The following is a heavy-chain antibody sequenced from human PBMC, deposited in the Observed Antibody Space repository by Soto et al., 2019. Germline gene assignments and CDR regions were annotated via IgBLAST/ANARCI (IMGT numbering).Heavy chain of an antibody. CDR1: GYSFTSYW. CDR2: IYPGDSDT. CDR3: ATRVEYSSSSDYYYGMDV. D-gene: IGHD6-6*01. Sequence: GESLKISCKGSGYSFTSYWIGWVRQMPGKGLEWMGIIYPGDSDTRYSPSFQGQVTISADKSISTAYLQWSSLKASDTAMYYCATRVEYSSSSDYYYGMDVWGQGTTVTVSS. J-gene: IGHJ6*02. V-gene: IGHV5-51*01.